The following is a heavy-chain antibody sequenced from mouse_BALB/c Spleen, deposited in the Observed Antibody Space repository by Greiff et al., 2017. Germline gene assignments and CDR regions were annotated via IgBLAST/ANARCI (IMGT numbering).Heavy chain of an antibody. V-gene: IGHV1S81*02. J-gene: IGHJ3*01. CDR2: INPSNGGT. CDR3: TRGGWLLPFAY. Sequence: VQLQQSGAELVKPGASVKLSCKASGYTFTSYYMYWVKQRPGQGLEWIGEINPSNGGTNFNEKFKSKATLTVDKSSSTAYMQLSSLTSEDSAVYYCTRGGWLLPFAYRGQGTLVTVSA. D-gene: IGHD2-3*01. CDR1: GYTFTSYY.